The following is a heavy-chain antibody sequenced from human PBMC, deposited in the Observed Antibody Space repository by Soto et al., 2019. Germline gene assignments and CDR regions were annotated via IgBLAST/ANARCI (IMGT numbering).Heavy chain of an antibody. CDR3: ARDGDIVVVPAAPNWFDP. V-gene: IGHV1-2*04. D-gene: IGHD2-2*01. CDR1: GYTFTGYY. J-gene: IGHJ5*02. Sequence: ASVKVSCKASGYTFTGYYMHWVRQAPGQGLEWMGWINPNSGGTNYAQKFQGWVTMTRDTSISTAYMELSRLRSDDTAVYYCARDGDIVVVPAAPNWFDPWGQGTLVTVPS. CDR2: INPNSGGT.